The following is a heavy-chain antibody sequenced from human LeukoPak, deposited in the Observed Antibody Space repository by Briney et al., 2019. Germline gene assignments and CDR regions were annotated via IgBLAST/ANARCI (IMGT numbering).Heavy chain of an antibody. J-gene: IGHJ6*02. CDR1: GFSFSYYG. CDR2: IHERGSPI. CDR3: AKDLGRRYFDWFSYGMDV. V-gene: IGHV3-48*01. D-gene: IGHD3-9*01. Sequence: PGGSLRLSCAASGFSFSYYGMNWVRQAPGKGLEWISYIHERGSPIYYADSVKGRFTISRDNAKNSLYLQMNSLRAEDTAVYYCAKDLGRRYFDWFSYGMDVWGQGTTVTVSS.